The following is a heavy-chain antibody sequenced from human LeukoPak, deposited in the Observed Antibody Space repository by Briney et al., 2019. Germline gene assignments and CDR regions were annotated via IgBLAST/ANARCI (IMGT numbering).Heavy chain of an antibody. CDR1: GFTFGDYA. CDR3: TRDFSSIWYGTTDY. J-gene: IGHJ4*02. CDR2: IRSKAYGGTT. Sequence: GGSLRLSCTASGFTFGDYAMSRFRQAPGKGLEWIGFIRSKAYGGTTEYAASVKGRFTISRDDSKSIAYLQMNGLKTEDTAVYYCTRDFSSIWYGTTDYWGQGTLVTVSS. D-gene: IGHD6-13*01. V-gene: IGHV3-49*03.